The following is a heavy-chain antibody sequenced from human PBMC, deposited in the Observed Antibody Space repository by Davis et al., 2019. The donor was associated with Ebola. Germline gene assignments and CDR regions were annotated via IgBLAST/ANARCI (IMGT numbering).Heavy chain of an antibody. CDR2: ISYSGATI. J-gene: IGHJ4*02. CDR1: GFTFSNNY. V-gene: IGHV3-11*01. CDR3: VSLLH. Sequence: GGSLSLSCAASGFTFSNNYLTWIRQAPGTGLERVAYISYSGATIYYADSVKGRFTISRDNAKNSLHLQMNSLRVEDTAMYYCVSLLHWGQGARVTVSS.